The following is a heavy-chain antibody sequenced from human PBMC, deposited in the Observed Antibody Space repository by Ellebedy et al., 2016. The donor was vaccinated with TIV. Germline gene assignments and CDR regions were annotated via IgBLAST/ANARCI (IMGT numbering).Heavy chain of an antibody. CDR2: INGNGGSA. J-gene: IGHJ2*01. V-gene: IGHV3-64D*09. CDR3: AVVAGSWYFDL. Sequence: GESLKISCAASGFTFSTYAMHWVRQAPGKGLEYVSAINGNGGSAFYADSVKGRFTVSRDNSKNTMFLQMSSLRAEDTALYYCAVVAGSWYFDLWGRGTLVTVSS. CDR1: GFTFSTYA. D-gene: IGHD6-19*01.